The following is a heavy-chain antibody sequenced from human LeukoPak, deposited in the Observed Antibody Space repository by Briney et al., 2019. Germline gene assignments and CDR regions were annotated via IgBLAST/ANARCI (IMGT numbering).Heavy chain of an antibody. Sequence: ASVKVSCMASGYTFTGYYMHWVRQAPGQGLEWMGWINPNSGGTNYAQKFQGWVTMTRDTSISTAYMEVSRLRSDDTAVYYCARANFLYCSSSTCLFDYWGQGTLVTVSS. CDR3: ARANFLYCSSSTCLFDY. J-gene: IGHJ4*02. V-gene: IGHV1-2*04. D-gene: IGHD2-2*01. CDR2: INPNSGGT. CDR1: GYTFTGYY.